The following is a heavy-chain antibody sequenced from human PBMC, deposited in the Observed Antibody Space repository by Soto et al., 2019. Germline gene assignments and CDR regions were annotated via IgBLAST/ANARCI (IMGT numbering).Heavy chain of an antibody. Sequence: EVQLVESGGGLVQPGRSLRLSCTASGFTFGDYAMSWFRQAPGKGLEWVGFIRSKAYGGTTEYAASVKGRFTISRDDSKRIAYLQMNSLKTEDTAVYYCTRDGVGVVVPAAMRYNWFDPWGQGTLVTVSS. CDR1: GFTFGDYA. CDR2: IRSKAYGGTT. D-gene: IGHD2-2*01. V-gene: IGHV3-49*03. J-gene: IGHJ5*02. CDR3: TRDGVGVVVPAAMRYNWFDP.